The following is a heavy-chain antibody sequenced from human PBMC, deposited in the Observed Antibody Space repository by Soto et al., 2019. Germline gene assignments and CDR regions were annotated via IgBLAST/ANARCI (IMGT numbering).Heavy chain of an antibody. V-gene: IGHV4-34*01. CDR1: GGSFSGYY. CDR3: ARVPDY. CDR2: INPSGST. J-gene: IGHJ4*02. D-gene: IGHD2-2*01. Sequence: SETLSLTCAVYGGSFSGYYWSWIRQPPGEGLEWIGEINPSGSTNYNPSLKSRVTVSVDRSMNQFSLKLSSVTAADTAVYYCARVPDYWGQGILVTVSS.